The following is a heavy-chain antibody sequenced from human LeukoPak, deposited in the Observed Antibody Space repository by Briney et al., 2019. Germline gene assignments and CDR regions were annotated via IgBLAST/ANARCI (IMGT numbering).Heavy chain of an antibody. CDR3: AKDAVRGRFDP. Sequence: PGGSLRLSCAASGFTFSSYAMNWVRQAPGKGLEWVSTISGSGDSTYYADSVKGRFTISRDNSESTLYVHMSSLRAEDTAVYYCAKDAVRGRFDPWGQGTMVTVSS. D-gene: IGHD3-10*01. CDR2: ISGSGDST. CDR1: GFTFSSYA. V-gene: IGHV3-23*01. J-gene: IGHJ5*02.